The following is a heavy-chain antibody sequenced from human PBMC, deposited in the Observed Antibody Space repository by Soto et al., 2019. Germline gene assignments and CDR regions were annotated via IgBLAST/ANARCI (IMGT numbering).Heavy chain of an antibody. CDR1: GGSISSYY. Sequence: SETLSLTCTVSGGSISSYYWSWIRQPPGKGLEWIGYIYYSGSTNYNPSLKSRVTISVDTSKNQFSLKLSSVTAADTAVYYCARTSSSPWSDYFDYWGQGTLVTVSS. J-gene: IGHJ4*02. CDR3: ARTSSSPWSDYFDY. V-gene: IGHV4-59*01. D-gene: IGHD6-6*01. CDR2: IYYSGST.